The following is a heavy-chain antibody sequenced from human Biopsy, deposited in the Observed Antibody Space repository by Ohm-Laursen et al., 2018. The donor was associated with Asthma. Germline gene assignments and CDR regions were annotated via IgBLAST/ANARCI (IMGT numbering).Heavy chain of an antibody. V-gene: IGHV4-31*03. CDR2: IYYSGST. CDR1: GGSINIGDYY. J-gene: IGHJ4*02. CDR3: ARNLPGYTYGPFED. D-gene: IGHD5-18*01. Sequence: TLSLTCTVSGGSINIGDYYWSWIRQHPGKGLEWIGYIYYSGSTYNPSPKSRVSILIDTSKNQFSLRLSSVTAADTAVYFCARNLPGYTYGPFEDWGQGTLVTVSS.